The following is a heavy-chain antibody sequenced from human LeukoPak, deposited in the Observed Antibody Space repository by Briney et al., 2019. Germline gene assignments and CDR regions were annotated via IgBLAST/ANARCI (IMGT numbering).Heavy chain of an antibody. CDR2: ISSSSSTI. Sequence: GGSLRLSCAASGFTFTNAWMSWVRQAPGKGLEWVSYISSSSSTIYYADSVKGRFTISRDNAKNSLYLQMNSLRAEDTAVYYCARAQLTEVCSSTSCYFYYYYMDVWGKGTTVTVSS. CDR3: ARAQLTEVCSSTSCYFYYYYMDV. D-gene: IGHD2-2*01. J-gene: IGHJ6*03. CDR1: GFTFTNAW. V-gene: IGHV3-48*01.